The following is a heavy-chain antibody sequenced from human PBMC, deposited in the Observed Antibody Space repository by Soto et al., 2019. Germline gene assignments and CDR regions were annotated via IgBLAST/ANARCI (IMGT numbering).Heavy chain of an antibody. Sequence: VQLVQSGAEVKKPGASVRISCTASGISYSTYVIHWVRQAPGQGLEWMGWINAGNGDTRYSQRFQGRVTLTRDTSATTTSMDLSSLLSADTSIFYCASAIRGCVTWGQGTLVTVSS. J-gene: IGHJ5*02. CDR2: INAGNGDT. CDR1: GISYSTYV. D-gene: IGHD5-12*01. CDR3: ASAIRGCVT. V-gene: IGHV1-3*01.